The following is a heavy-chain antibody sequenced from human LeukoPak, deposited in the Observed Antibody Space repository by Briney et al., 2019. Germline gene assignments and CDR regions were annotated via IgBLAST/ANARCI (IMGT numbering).Heavy chain of an antibody. V-gene: IGHV3-66*01. J-gene: IGHJ5*02. CDR2: IYSGGNT. CDR1: GFTFSDHY. CDR3: ARGIGSQLRSGWFDP. D-gene: IGHD3-3*01. Sequence: GGSLRLSCEVSGFTFSDHYMSWVRQAPGKGLEWVSVIYSGGNTYYADSVEGRFTISRDNSKNTLYLQMNSLRAEDTAVYYCARGIGSQLRSGWFDPWGQGTLVTVSS.